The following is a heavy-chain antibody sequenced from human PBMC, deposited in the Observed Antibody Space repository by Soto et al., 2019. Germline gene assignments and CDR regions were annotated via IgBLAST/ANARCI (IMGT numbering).Heavy chain of an antibody. CDR2: ISGSGSST. Sequence: GGSLRLSCAASGFTFSTDAMSWGRQSLGKGLEWVSAISGSGSSTYYADSVKGRFTISRDNSKNTLFLQMNSLRAEYTSVYYCAKDRDDTSAYYYFYFDSWGQGT. CDR3: AKDRDDTSAYYYFYFDS. CDR1: GFTFSTDA. V-gene: IGHV3-23*01. J-gene: IGHJ4*02. D-gene: IGHD3-22*01.